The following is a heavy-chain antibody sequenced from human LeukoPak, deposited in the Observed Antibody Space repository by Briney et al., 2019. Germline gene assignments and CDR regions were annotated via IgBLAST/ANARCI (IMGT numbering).Heavy chain of an antibody. CDR1: GFSFSSYE. D-gene: IGHD4-17*01. CDR2: ISSRGGTT. V-gene: IGHV3-48*03. CDR3: ARESLSVYTVNDAFDI. Sequence: GGSLRLSCAASGFSFSSYEMNWVRRAPGKGLEWVSYISSRGGTTYYADSVKGRFTISRDNAKDSLYLQMNSLRVEDTAVYYCARESLSVYTVNDAFDIWGQGTMVTVSS. J-gene: IGHJ3*02.